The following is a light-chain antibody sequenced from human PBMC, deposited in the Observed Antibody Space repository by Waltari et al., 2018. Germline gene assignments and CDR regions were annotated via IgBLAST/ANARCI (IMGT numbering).Light chain of an antibody. Sequence: DIQMTQSPSSLSASVGDRVTITCRARQGISNSLAWYQQKPGKAPKLLLYTASRLESGVPSRFSGSGSGTDYTLTISSLQPEDFATYYCQQYYSTPRTFGQGTKVEIK. CDR3: QQYYSTPRT. CDR2: TAS. CDR1: QGISNS. J-gene: IGKJ1*01. V-gene: IGKV1-NL1*01.